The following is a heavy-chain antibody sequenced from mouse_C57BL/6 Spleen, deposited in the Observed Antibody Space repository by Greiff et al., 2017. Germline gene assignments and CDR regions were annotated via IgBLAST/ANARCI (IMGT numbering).Heavy chain of an antibody. CDR1: GYTFTDYE. CDR3: TRGGDYDWFAY. V-gene: IGHV1-15*01. D-gene: IGHD2-4*01. CDR2: IDPETGGT. J-gene: IGHJ3*01. Sequence: QVQLQQSGAELVRPGASVTLSCKASGYTFTDYEMHWVKQTPVHGLEWIGAIDPETGGTAYNQKFKGKAILTADKSSSTAYMELRSLTSEDSAVYYCTRGGDYDWFAYWGQGTLVTVSA.